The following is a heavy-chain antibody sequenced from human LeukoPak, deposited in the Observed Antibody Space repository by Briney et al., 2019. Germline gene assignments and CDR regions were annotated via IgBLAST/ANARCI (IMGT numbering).Heavy chain of an antibody. CDR2: IYYSGST. CDR1: GGSISSSSYY. V-gene: IGHV4-39*01. Sequence: SETLSLTCTVSGGSISSSSYYWGWIRQPPGKGLEWIGSIYYSGSTNYNPSLKSRVTISVDTSKNQFSLKLSSVTAADTAVYYCARHSGGSGSYYKRGWFDPWGQGTLVTVSS. CDR3: ARHSGGSGSYYKRGWFDP. D-gene: IGHD3-10*01. J-gene: IGHJ5*02.